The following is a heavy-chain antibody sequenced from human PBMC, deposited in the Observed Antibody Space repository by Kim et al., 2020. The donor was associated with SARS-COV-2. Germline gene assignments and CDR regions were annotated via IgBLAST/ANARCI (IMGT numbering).Heavy chain of an antibody. CDR1: GYTFTSYG. CDR2: ISAYNGNT. D-gene: IGHD3-10*01. J-gene: IGHJ4*02. Sequence: ASVKVSCKASGYTFTSYGISWVRQAPGQGLEWMGWISAYNGNTNYAQKLQGRVTMTTDTSTSTAYMELRSLRSDDTAVYYCARDGRVLWFGELVSLRADFDYWGQGTLVTVSS. V-gene: IGHV1-18*01. CDR3: ARDGRVLWFGELVSLRADFDY.